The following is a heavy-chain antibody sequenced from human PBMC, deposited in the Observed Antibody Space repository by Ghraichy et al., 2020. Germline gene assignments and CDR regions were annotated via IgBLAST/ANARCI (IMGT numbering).Heavy chain of an antibody. CDR1: GFTFSNAW. V-gene: IGHV3-15*07. Sequence: GGSLRLSCAASGFTFSNAWMNWVRQAPGKGLEWVGRIKSKTDGGTTDYAAPVKGRFTISRDDSKNTLYLQMNSLKTEDTAVYYCTTGSGDSSGYHYYYYGMDVWGQGTTVTVSS. D-gene: IGHD3-22*01. CDR3: TTGSGDSSGYHYYYYGMDV. J-gene: IGHJ6*02. CDR2: IKSKTDGGTT.